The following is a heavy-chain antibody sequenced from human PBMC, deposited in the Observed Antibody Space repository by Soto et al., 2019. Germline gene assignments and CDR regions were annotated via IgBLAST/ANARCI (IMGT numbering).Heavy chain of an antibody. Sequence: QVQLVQSGAEVKEPGSSVRVSCKASGGSFSNFIMNWVRQTPGQGLEWMGGIVPMLGTPTYAEKFKGRVTISATGSTSTAYMELTSLRSEDTAIYYCARHGTYGTSLSHYTGMDVWGQGTTVTVS. J-gene: IGHJ6*02. CDR1: GGSFSNFI. CDR3: ARHGTYGTSLSHYTGMDV. CDR2: IVPMLGTP. D-gene: IGHD1-1*01. V-gene: IGHV1-69*16.